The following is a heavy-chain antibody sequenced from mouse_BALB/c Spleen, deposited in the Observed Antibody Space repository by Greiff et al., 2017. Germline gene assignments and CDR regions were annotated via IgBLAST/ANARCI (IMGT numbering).Heavy chain of an antibody. J-gene: IGHJ2*01. CDR2: INPGSGGT. Sequence: VQLQQSGAELVRPGTSVKVSCKASGYAFTNYLIEWVKQRPGQGLEWIGVINPGSGGTNYNEKFKGKATLTADKSSSTAYMQLSSLTSDDSAVYFCARGGYRSYFDYWGQGTTLTVSS. V-gene: IGHV1-54*01. CDR1: GYAFTNYL. D-gene: IGHD2-14*01. CDR3: ARGGYRSYFDY.